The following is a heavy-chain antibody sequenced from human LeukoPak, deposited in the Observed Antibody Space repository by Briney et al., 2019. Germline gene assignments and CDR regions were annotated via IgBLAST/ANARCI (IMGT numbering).Heavy chain of an antibody. CDR3: TTGGSVIVTGTRAFDV. CDR1: GFTFSNTW. D-gene: IGHD1-7*01. V-gene: IGHV3-15*07. J-gene: IGHJ3*01. Sequence: PGGSLRLSCAASGFTFSNTWMNWVRQAPGKGLEWVGRIKSKIDGGAIDYAAPVQGRFTISRDDSQVTLYLQMNSLKTEDTAVYYCTTGGSVIVTGTRAFDVWGQGTMVTVSS. CDR2: IKSKIDGGAI.